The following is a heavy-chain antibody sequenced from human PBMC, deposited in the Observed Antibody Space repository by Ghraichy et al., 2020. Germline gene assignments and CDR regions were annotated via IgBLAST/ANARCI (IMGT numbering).Heavy chain of an antibody. J-gene: IGHJ4*02. CDR2: IKEDGSIK. CDR3: ARIGYSSSSDDY. D-gene: IGHD6-6*01. Sequence: SCAASGFTFSNYWMSWVRQPPGKGLEWVANIKEDGSIKYYIDSVKGRFTVSRDNAKNSVYLQINSLRAEDTATYFCARIGYSSSSDDYWGQGTLVTVSS. CDR1: GFTFSNYW. V-gene: IGHV3-7*03.